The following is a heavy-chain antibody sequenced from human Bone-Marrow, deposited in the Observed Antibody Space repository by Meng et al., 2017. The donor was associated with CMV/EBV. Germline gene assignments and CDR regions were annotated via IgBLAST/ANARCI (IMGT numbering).Heavy chain of an antibody. CDR2: MNPNSGNT. CDR1: GYTFTSYD. CDR3: ARGIGFWGDYQSVDYYGMDV. Sequence: ASVKVSCKASGYTFTSYDINWVRQATGQGLEWMGWMNPNSGNTGYAQKFQGRVTMTRNTSISLAYMELSSLRSQDTAVYYCARGIGFWGDYQSVDYYGMDVWGQGTTVTVSS. D-gene: IGHD3-3*01. J-gene: IGHJ6*02. V-gene: IGHV1-8*01.